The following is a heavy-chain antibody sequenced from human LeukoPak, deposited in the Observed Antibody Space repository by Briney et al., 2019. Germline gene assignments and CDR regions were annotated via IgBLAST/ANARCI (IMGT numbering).Heavy chain of an antibody. J-gene: IGHJ4*02. CDR1: GGSFSGYY. CDR3: ARGEGYSNYGY. V-gene: IGHV4-34*01. D-gene: IGHD4-11*01. Sequence: PSETLSLTCAVYGGSFSGYYWSWIRQPPGKGLEWIGEINHSGSTNYNPSLKSRVTISVDRSKNQFSLKLSSVTAADTAVYYCARGEGYSNYGYWGQGTLVTVSS. CDR2: INHSGST.